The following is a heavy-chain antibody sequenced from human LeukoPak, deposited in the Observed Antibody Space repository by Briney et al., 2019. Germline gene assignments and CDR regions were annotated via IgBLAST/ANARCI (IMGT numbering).Heavy chain of an antibody. CDR2: ISSSGSTI. J-gene: IGHJ4*02. D-gene: IGHD5-12*01. Sequence: GGSLRLSCAASGFTFSSYEMNWVRQAPGKGLEWVSYISSSGSTIYYADSVKGRFTISRDNAKNSLFLQMNSLRAEDTAVYFCARAVVGSGYDYFDYWGQGTLVTVSS. V-gene: IGHV3-48*03. CDR3: ARAVVGSGYDYFDY. CDR1: GFTFSSYE.